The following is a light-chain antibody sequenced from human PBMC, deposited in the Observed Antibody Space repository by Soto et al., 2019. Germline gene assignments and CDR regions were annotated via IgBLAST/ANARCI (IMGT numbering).Light chain of an antibody. CDR2: LNS. CDR3: ATWDDSLNLLYV. J-gene: IGLJ1*01. CDR1: SSNIGSNT. Sequence: QSVLTQPPSASATPGQRVTISCSGGSSNIGSNTVNWYQQLPGTAPKLLIYLNSRRPSGVPDRFSGSKSGTSASLAISGLQSEDEAEYYCATWDDSLNLLYVFGTGTKLTVL. V-gene: IGLV1-44*01.